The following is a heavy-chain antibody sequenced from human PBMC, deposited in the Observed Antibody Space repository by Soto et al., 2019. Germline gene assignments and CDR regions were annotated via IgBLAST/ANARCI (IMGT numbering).Heavy chain of an antibody. J-gene: IGHJ3*02. V-gene: IGHV3-74*01. CDR1: GFNFSSYG. Sequence: GGSLRLSCEASGFNFSSYGIHWVRQAPGKGLVWVSRINSDGSSTSYADSVKGRFTISRDNAKNTLYLQMNSLRAEDTAVYYCARADRTGDAFDIWGQGTMVTVSS. CDR3: ARADRTGDAFDI. CDR2: INSDGSST.